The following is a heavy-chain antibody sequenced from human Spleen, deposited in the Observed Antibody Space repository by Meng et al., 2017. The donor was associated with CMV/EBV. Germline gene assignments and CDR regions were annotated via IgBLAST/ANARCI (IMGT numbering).Heavy chain of an antibody. V-gene: IGHV1-2*02. J-gene: IGHJ6*02. CDR3: ARANYYYGLEV. CDR1: GYTFTGHY. CDR2: IHPNTGGT. Sequence: GGSLRLSCKASGYTFTGHYMHWVRQAPGQGLEWMGWIHPNTGGTNYAQNFQGRVTLTRDTSTSTAYMELSSLRSDDTAVYYCARANYYYGLEVWGQGTAVTVSS.